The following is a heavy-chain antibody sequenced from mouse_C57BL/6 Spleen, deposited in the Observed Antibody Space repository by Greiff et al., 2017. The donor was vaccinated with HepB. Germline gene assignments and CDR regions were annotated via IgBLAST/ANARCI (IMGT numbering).Heavy chain of an antibody. CDR3: ARWGFLGPFDY. J-gene: IGHJ2*01. Sequence: QVQLQQPGAELVMPGASVKLSCKASGYTFTSYWMHWVKQRPGQGLEWIGEIDPSDSYTNYNQKFKGKSTLTVDKSSSTAYMQLSSLTSEDAAVYYCARWGFLGPFDYWGQGTTLTVSS. D-gene: IGHD3-1*01. V-gene: IGHV1-69*01. CDR2: IDPSDSYT. CDR1: GYTFTSYW.